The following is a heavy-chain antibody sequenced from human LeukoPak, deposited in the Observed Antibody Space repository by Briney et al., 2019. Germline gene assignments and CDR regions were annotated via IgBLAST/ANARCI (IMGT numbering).Heavy chain of an antibody. CDR1: GFSFSDYA. Sequence: GGSLRLSCAASGFSFSDYAMSWVRQAPGKGLEWVSAISGSGGDTYFADSVKGRFTISRDNSKRTVFLQMDSLRAEDTAVYYCAKDPHFYYYYYMDAWGNGTTVTVS. V-gene: IGHV3-23*01. J-gene: IGHJ6*03. CDR2: ISGSGGDT. CDR3: AKDPHFYYYYYMDA.